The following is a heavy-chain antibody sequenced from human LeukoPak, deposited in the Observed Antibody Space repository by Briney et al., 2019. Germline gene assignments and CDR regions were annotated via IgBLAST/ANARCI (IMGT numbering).Heavy chain of an antibody. CDR1: GFTFDDYA. J-gene: IGHJ4*02. V-gene: IGHV3-43*02. D-gene: IGHD4-17*01. CDR3: AKGTVTTGPFDY. CDR2: ISGDGGST. Sequence: GGSLRLSCAASGFTFDDYAMHWVRQAPGKGLEWVSLISGDGGSTYYADSVKGRFTISRDNSKNSLYLQMNSLRTEDPALYYCAKGTVTTGPFDYWGQGTLVTVSS.